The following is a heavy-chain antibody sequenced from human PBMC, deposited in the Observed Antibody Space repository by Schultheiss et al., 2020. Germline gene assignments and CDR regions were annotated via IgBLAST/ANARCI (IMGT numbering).Heavy chain of an antibody. Sequence: SDTLSLTCAVYGGSFSGYYWSWIRQPPGKGLEWIGEINHSGSTNYNPSLKSRVTISVNTSKNQFSLKLSSVTAADTAVYYCARRIVAVPAAVGWFDPWGQGTLVTVSS. CDR3: ARRIVAVPAAVGWFDP. J-gene: IGHJ5*02. CDR2: INHSGST. D-gene: IGHD2-2*01. CDR1: GGSFSGYY. V-gene: IGHV4-34*01.